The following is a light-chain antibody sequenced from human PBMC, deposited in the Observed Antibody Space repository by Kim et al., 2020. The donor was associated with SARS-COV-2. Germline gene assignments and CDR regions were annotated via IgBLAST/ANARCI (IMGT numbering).Light chain of an antibody. J-gene: IGKJ4*01. Sequence: AAVGDRVTIAGRASRGISNYLAWFQQEPGKAPTSLIYGSSSLQSGVPSKFRGSGSGTDFTLTISSLQPEDFATYYCQQYHSYPLTFGGGTKVDIK. V-gene: IGKV1-16*02. CDR2: GSS. CDR1: RGISNY. CDR3: QQYHSYPLT.